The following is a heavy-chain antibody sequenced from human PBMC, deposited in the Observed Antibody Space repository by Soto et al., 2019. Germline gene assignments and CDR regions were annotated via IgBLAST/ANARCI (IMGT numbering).Heavy chain of an antibody. CDR2: MQPRVGRT. V-gene: IGHV1-8*01. CDR1: GYSFSSLD. CDR3: ARGVTAGVDY. D-gene: IGHD1-26*01. Sequence: QVQLVQSGAEVREPGASVKVSCKASGYSFSSLDINWVRQTTGQGLEWMGWMQPRVGRTGYAQKFQGRVTMTRDTSINTAYMELSSLTSDDTAFYYCARGVTAGVDYWGQGTLVTVSS. J-gene: IGHJ4*02.